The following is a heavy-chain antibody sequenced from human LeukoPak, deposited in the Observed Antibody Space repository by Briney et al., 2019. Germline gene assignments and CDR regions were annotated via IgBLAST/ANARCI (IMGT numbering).Heavy chain of an antibody. CDR3: ARDGVSSSRHYYYYMDV. D-gene: IGHD6-13*01. J-gene: IGHJ6*03. Sequence: SETLSLTCTVSGYSISSGYYWGWIRQPPGKGLEWIGSIYHSGSTYYNPSLKSRVTISVDTSKNQFSLKLSSVTAADTAVYYCARDGVSSSRHYYYYMDVWGKGTTVTVSS. CDR2: IYHSGST. CDR1: GYSISSGYY. V-gene: IGHV4-38-2*02.